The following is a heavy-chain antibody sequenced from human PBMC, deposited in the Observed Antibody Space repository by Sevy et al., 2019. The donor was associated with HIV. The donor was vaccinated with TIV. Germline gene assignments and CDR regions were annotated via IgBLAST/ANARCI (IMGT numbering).Heavy chain of an antibody. CDR2: ISGSCGST. J-gene: IGHJ6*02. D-gene: IGHD2-2*01. CDR1: GFIFGTYA. CDR3: AKGDSTFYGLDV. Sequence: GGSLRLSCAASGFIFGTYAMSWVRQAPGKGLEWVSAISGSCGSTYNAESLKGRFTISRDNSKKKVYLQMNSLSAEDTAIYYCAKGDSTFYGLDVWGQGTTVTVSS. V-gene: IGHV3-23*01.